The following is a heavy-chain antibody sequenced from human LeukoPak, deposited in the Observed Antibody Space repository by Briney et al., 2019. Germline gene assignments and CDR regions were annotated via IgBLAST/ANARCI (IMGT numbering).Heavy chain of an antibody. CDR1: GYSISSGYY. Sequence: PSETLSLTCTVSGYSISSGYYWGWIRQPPGKGLEWIGGIYHSGSTYYNPSLKSRVTISVDTSKNQFSLKLSSVTAADTAVYYCARHDYGDYGIDYWGQGTLVTVSS. CDR3: ARHDYGDYGIDY. V-gene: IGHV4-38-2*02. CDR2: IYHSGST. D-gene: IGHD4-17*01. J-gene: IGHJ4*02.